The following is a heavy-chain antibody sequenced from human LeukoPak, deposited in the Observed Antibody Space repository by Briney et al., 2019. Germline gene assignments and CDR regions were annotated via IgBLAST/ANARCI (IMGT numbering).Heavy chain of an antibody. D-gene: IGHD2-2*01. CDR1: GDSVSSNSVA. CDR3: ARRLTQYDCFDP. CDR2: TYYRSTWYN. V-gene: IGHV6-1*01. J-gene: IGHJ5*02. Sequence: SQTLSLTCAISGDSVSSNSVAWNWIRQSPSRGLEWLGGTYYRSTWYNDYAVSVRGRITVNPDTSKNQFSLHLNSVTPEDTAVYYCARRLTQYDCFDPWGQGILVTVSS.